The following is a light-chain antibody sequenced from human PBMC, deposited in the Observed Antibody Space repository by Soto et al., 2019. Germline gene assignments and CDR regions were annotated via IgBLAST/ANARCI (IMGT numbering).Light chain of an antibody. V-gene: IGKV3-20*01. CDR1: QSVSSSY. Sequence: EIVLTQSPGTLSLSPGERATLSCRASQSVSSSYLAWYQQKPGQAPRLLIYGASSRATGIPDRFSGSGSGTDFTLTISRVEHEDFAVYYCQQYGSSPLFTFGPGTKVDIK. CDR2: GAS. J-gene: IGKJ3*01. CDR3: QQYGSSPLFT.